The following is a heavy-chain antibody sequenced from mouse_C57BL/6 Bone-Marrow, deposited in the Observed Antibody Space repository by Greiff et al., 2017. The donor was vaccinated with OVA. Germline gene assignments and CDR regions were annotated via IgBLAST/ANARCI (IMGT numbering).Heavy chain of an antibody. J-gene: IGHJ2*01. Sequence: QVQLKQPGAELVKPGSSVKLSCKASGYTFTSYWMQWVKQRPGQGLEWIGELYPSDSYTTYNQKFKGKATLTVDTSSSTAYLQLSSLTSEYSAVYYCARYTTVVGGDYWGQGTTLTVSS. V-gene: IGHV1-50*01. D-gene: IGHD1-1*01. CDR3: ARYTTVVGGDY. CDR1: GYTFTSYW. CDR2: LYPSDSYT.